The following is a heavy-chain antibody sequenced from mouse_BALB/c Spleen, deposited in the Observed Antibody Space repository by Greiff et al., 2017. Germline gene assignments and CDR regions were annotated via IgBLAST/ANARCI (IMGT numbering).Heavy chain of an antibody. D-gene: IGHD1-2*01. CDR3: TRGIHYYGSFAY. CDR1: GYTFTSYY. CDR2: INPSNGGT. J-gene: IGHJ3*01. V-gene: IGHV1S81*02. Sequence: QVHVKQSGAELVKPGASVKLSCKASGYTFTSYYMYWVKQRPGQGLEWIGEINPSNGGTNFNEKFKSKATLTVDKSSSTAYMQLSSLTSEDSAVYYCTRGIHYYGSFAYWGQGTLVTVSA.